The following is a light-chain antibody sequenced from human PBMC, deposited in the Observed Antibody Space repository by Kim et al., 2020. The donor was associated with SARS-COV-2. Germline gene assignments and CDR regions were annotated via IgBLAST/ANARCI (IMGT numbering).Light chain of an antibody. CDR3: QQYNNWPPWT. Sequence: EIVMTQSPATLSVSPGERATLSCRASQSVSSNLAWYQQRPGQAPRLLIYGASTRATGIPVRFSGSGSGTEFTLTINSLQSEDFAVYYCQQYNNWPPWTFGQGTKVDIK. CDR2: GAS. CDR1: QSVSSN. V-gene: IGKV3-15*01. J-gene: IGKJ1*01.